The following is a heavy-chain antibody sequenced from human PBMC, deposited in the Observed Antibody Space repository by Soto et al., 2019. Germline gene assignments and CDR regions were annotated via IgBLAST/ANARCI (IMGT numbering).Heavy chain of an antibody. CDR1: GFTFSSYS. CDR2: ISSSSSYI. V-gene: IGHV3-21*01. Sequence: PGGSLRLSCAASGFTFSSYSMNWVRQAPGKGLEWVSSISSSSSYIYYADSVKGRFTISRDNAKNSLYLQMNSLRAEDTAVYYCARPRYYDFWSGYFRRAPSDYWGQGTLVTVSS. J-gene: IGHJ4*02. CDR3: ARPRYYDFWSGYFRRAPSDY. D-gene: IGHD3-3*01.